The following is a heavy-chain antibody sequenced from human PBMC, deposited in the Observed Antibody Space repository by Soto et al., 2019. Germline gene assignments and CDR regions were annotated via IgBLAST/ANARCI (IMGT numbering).Heavy chain of an antibody. CDR3: AKKVNSGPGSQYFDY. J-gene: IGHJ4*02. V-gene: IGHV3-23*01. Sequence: PRGSLRLSCAASGFIFSSYSMIWVRQAPGKGLEWVSGFRTGGDDGTTYYADSVKGRLTISRDNSKNTLFLQMNSLRAEDTAIYYCAKKVNSGPGSQYFDYWGQGTLVTVSS. CDR2: FRTGGDDGTT. CDR1: GFIFSSYS. D-gene: IGHD3-10*01.